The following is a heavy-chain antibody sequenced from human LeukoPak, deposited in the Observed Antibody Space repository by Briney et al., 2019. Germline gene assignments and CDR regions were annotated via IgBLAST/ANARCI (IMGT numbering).Heavy chain of an antibody. J-gene: IGHJ3*02. Sequence: GGSLRLSCAAPGFTFSSYGMHWVRQAPGKGLEWVAFIRYDGSDKYYADSVKGRFTISRDNSKNTLYLQMNSLRAEDTAVYYCAKVKWDYGDYKGVAGDAFDIWGQGTMVTVSS. CDR3: AKVKWDYGDYKGVAGDAFDI. CDR1: GFTFSSYG. CDR2: IRYDGSDK. D-gene: IGHD4-17*01. V-gene: IGHV3-30*02.